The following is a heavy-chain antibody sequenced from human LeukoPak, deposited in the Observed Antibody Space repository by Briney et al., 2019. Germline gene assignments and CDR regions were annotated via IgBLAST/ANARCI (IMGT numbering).Heavy chain of an antibody. D-gene: IGHD3-3*01. CDR2: INPNSGGT. Sequence: GASVKVSCKASGYTFTGYYMHWARQAPGQGLEWMGWINPNSGGTNYAQKFQGWVTMTRDTSISTAYMELSRPRSDDTAVYYCARALPYYDFWSVSLYYFDYWGQGTLVTVSS. CDR1: GYTFTGYY. CDR3: ARALPYYDFWSVSLYYFDY. V-gene: IGHV1-2*04. J-gene: IGHJ4*02.